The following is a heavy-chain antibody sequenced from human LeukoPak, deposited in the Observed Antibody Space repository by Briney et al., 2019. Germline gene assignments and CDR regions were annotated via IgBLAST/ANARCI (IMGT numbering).Heavy chain of an antibody. J-gene: IGHJ6*02. D-gene: IGHD2-15*01. CDR1: GYTLTELS. CDR3: ARGRSVVVVAATYYYGMDV. CDR2: FDPEDGET. V-gene: IGHV1-24*01. Sequence: ASVKVSCKVSGYTLTELSMHWVRQAPGKGLEWMGGFDPEDGETIYAQKFQGRVTMTEDTSTDTAYMELSSLRSEDTAVYCCARGRSVVVVAATYYYGMDVWGQGTTVTVSS.